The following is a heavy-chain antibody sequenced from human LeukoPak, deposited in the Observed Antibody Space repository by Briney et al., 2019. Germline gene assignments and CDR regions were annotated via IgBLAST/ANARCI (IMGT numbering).Heavy chain of an antibody. J-gene: IGHJ4*02. CDR3: ARHRGYPQLYYFDY. CDR1: GGSISSYY. CDR2: IYCSGST. V-gene: IGHV4-59*08. D-gene: IGHD3-10*01. Sequence: PSETLSLTCTVSGGSISSYYWSWIRQPPGKGLEWIGYIYCSGSTNYNPSLKSRVTISVDTSKNQFSLKLSSVTAADTAVYYCARHRGYPQLYYFDYWGQGTLVTVSS.